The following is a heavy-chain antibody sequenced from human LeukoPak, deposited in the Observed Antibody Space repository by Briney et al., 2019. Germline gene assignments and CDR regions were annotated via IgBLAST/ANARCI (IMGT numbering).Heavy chain of an antibody. D-gene: IGHD3-10*01. CDR1: GFTVSSNY. V-gene: IGHV3-53*04. J-gene: IGHJ5*02. CDR2: IYSGGST. Sequence: GGPLRLSCAASGFTVSSNYMSWVRQAPGKGLEWVSVIYSGGSTYYADSVKGRFTISRHNSKNTLYLQMNSLRAEDTAVYYCARDRFSGSYFWFDPWGQGTLVTVSS. CDR3: ARDRFSGSYFWFDP.